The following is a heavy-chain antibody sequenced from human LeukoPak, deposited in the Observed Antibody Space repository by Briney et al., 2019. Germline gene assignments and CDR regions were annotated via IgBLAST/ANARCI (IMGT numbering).Heavy chain of an antibody. J-gene: IGHJ4*02. V-gene: IGHV4-4*02. D-gene: IGHD5-18*01. CDR3: ARDQRGYSYGVN. CDR1: GGSIRSSDW. Sequence: PSGTLSLTCTVSGGSIRSSDWWSWVRQPPGKGLEWIGEIYHSGSTKYNPSLKSRVTISVDTSKSQFSLRLTSVTAADTAVYYCARDQRGYSYGVNWGQGTLVTVSS. CDR2: IYHSGST.